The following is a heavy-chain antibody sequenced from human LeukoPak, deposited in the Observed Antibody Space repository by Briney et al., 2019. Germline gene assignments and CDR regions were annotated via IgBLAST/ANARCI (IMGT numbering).Heavy chain of an antibody. CDR3: ARDSREAGYGLGY. J-gene: IGHJ4*02. Sequence: PGGSLRLSCAASGFTVSSNYMSWVRQAPGKGLEWVSVIYSGGSTYYADSVKGRFTISRDNSKNTLYLRMNSLRAEDTALYYCARDSREAGYGLGYWGQGTLVTVSS. V-gene: IGHV3-53*01. CDR1: GFTVSSNY. CDR2: IYSGGST. D-gene: IGHD5-18*01.